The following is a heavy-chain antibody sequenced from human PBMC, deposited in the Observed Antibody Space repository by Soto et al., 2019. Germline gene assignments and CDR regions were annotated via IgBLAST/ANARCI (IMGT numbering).Heavy chain of an antibody. CDR1: GLSLSDNY. D-gene: IGHD5-12*01. CDR2: ISSSGTNI. J-gene: IGHJ3*02. Sequence: PGGSLRLSCAASGLSLSDNYMSWIRQAPGKGLECVSYISSSGTNIYYADSVKGRFTISRDNAKKSLYLQMNSLRAEDTAVYYCAKDPLRLDAFDIWGQGTMVTVSS. V-gene: IGHV3-11*01. CDR3: AKDPLRLDAFDI.